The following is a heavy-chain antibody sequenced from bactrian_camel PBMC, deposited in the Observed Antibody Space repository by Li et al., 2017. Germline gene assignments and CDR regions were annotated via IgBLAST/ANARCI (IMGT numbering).Heavy chain of an antibody. Sequence: VQLVESGGGSVQAGGSLRLSCVASGYTLPMNMGWFRRLPGQEREGVARIATGSGNTYYADSVKGRFTISQDNAKNTVYLQMNSLKPEDTAMYYCAARGPYCYTKLSVRDFTYWGQGTQVTVS. CDR3: AARGPYCYTKLSVRDFTY. J-gene: IGHJ6*01. V-gene: IGHV3S40*01. CDR2: IATGSGNT. D-gene: IGHD2*01. CDR1: GYTLPMN.